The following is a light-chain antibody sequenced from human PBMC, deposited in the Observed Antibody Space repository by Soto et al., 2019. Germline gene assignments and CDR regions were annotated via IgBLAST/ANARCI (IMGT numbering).Light chain of an antibody. V-gene: IGKV1-33*01. J-gene: IGKJ2*01. CDR1: QDIGNF. CDR3: HQYDNVPQT. CDR2: DAS. Sequence: DIQMTQSPSSLSASVGDRVTITCQASQDIGNFLNWYQQKPGKAPKLLIYDASNLQTGVPSLFSGSGAGKHYTFTISSLQPEDSATYYCHQYDNVPQTFGQGTKLEIK.